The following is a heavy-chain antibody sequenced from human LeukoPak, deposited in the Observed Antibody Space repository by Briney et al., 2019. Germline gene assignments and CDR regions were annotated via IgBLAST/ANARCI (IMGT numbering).Heavy chain of an antibody. CDR2: INHSGST. J-gene: IGHJ2*01. CDR3: ARGPLLRWYWSLWYFDL. CDR1: GGSFSGYY. D-gene: IGHD2-8*02. Sequence: KPSETLSLTCAVYGGSFSGYYWSWIRQPPGKGLEWIGEINHSGSTNYNPSLKSRVTISVDTSKNQFSLKLSSVTAADTAVYYCARGPLLRWYWSLWYFDLWGRGTLVTVSS. V-gene: IGHV4-34*01.